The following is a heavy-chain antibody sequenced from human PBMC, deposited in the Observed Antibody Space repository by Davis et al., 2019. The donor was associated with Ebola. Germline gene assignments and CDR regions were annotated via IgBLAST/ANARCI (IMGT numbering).Heavy chain of an antibody. CDR3: ARDRAIFGVADY. J-gene: IGHJ4*02. CDR1: GFTFSSYA. D-gene: IGHD3-3*01. V-gene: IGHV3-30-3*01. Sequence: GESLKTHCAAPGFTFSSYAMHWVRQAPGKGLEWVAVISYDGSNKYYADSVKGRFTISRDNSKNTLYLQMNSLRAEDTAVYYCARDRAIFGVADYWGQGTLVTVSS. CDR2: ISYDGSNK.